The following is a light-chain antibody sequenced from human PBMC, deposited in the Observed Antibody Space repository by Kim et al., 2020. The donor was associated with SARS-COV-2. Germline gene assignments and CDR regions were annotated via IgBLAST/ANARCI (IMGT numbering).Light chain of an antibody. CDR1: GGTIARNK. CDR2: EDN. V-gene: IGLV6-57*03. J-gene: IGLJ3*02. CDR3: QSYDSSNHWV. Sequence: THAATPSGGTIARNKVKWYQQPPDSAPPTVIYEDNQRPSGVPDRFSGSIDSSSNSASLTISGLKTEDEADYYCQSYDSSNHWVFGGGTQLTVL.